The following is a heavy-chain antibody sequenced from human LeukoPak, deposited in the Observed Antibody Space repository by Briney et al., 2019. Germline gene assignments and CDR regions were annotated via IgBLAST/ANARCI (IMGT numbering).Heavy chain of an antibody. Sequence: GASVKVSCKASGYTFTGYYMHWVRQAPGQGLEWMGWINPNSGDTNYAQKFQGWVTMTRDTSISTAYMELSRLRSDDTAVYYCARSEVWDTAMVKDYYYYGMDVWGQGTTVTVSS. V-gene: IGHV1-2*04. CDR1: GYTFTGYY. CDR3: ARSEVWDTAMVKDYYYYGMDV. D-gene: IGHD5-18*01. J-gene: IGHJ6*02. CDR2: INPNSGDT.